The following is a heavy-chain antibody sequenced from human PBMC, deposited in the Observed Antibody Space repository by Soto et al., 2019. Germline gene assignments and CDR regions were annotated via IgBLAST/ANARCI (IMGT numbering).Heavy chain of an antibody. D-gene: IGHD6-13*01. CDR3: SRMCASSCDY. J-gene: IGHJ4*02. V-gene: IGHV3-23*01. CDR2: ITGSGDRT. CDR1: GFTFSTYA. Sequence: EVQLLESGGDLVQPGGSLRLSCAASGFTFSTYAMRWVRQAPGKGLEWVSSITGSGDRTYYADSVQGRFTISRDNSQRTLHLPMNRLSAEDTAVYSCSRMCASSCDYWGQGTVVTVSP.